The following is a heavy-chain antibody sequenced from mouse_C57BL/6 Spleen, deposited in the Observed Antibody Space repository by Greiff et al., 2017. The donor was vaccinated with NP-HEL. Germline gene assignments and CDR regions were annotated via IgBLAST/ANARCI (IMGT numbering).Heavy chain of an antibody. CDR2: IHPNSGST. Sequence: VQLQQPGAELVKPGASVKLSCKASGYTFTSYWMHWVKQRPGQGLEWIGMIHPNSGSTNYNEKFKSKATLTVDKSSSTAYMQLSSLTSEDSAVYYCARRGGLRREYYFDYWGQGTTLTVSS. V-gene: IGHV1-64*01. J-gene: IGHJ2*01. CDR1: GYTFTSYW. CDR3: ARRGGLRREYYFDY. D-gene: IGHD2-4*01.